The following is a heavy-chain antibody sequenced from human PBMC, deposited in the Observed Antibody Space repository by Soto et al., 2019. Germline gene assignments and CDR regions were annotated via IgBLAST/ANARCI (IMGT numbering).Heavy chain of an antibody. CDR2: ISSSGGTI. V-gene: IGHV3-48*01. CDR1: GFTFSSYS. Sequence: GGSLKLSCAASGFTFSSYSMNWVRQAPGKGLEWVSYISSSGGTIYYADSVKGRFTISRDNSKNTLYLQMNSLRAEDTAVYYCAEDFLRDSSGWYWTFDYWGQGTLVTVSS. J-gene: IGHJ4*02. CDR3: AEDFLRDSSGWYWTFDY. D-gene: IGHD6-19*01.